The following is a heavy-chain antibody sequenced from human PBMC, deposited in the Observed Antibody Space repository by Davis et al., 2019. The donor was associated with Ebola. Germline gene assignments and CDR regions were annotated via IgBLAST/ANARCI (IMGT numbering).Heavy chain of an antibody. Sequence: ASVKVSCKASGYTFTGYYMHWVRQAPGQGLEWMGRINPNSGGTNYAQKFQGRVTMTRDTSISTAYMELSRLRSDDTAVYYCARDLPGGDWYFDLWGRGTLVTVSS. CDR2: INPNSGGT. CDR1: GYTFTGYY. CDR3: ARDLPGGDWYFDL. V-gene: IGHV1-2*06. J-gene: IGHJ2*01. D-gene: IGHD1-14*01.